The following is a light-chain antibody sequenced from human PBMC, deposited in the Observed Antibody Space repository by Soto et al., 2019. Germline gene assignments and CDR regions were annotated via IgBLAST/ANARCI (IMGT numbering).Light chain of an antibody. J-gene: IGLJ1*01. V-gene: IGLV2-14*01. Sequence: QSALTQPASVSGSPGQSITISCTGTSSDVGGYNYVSWYQQHPGKAPKLMIYDVSNRPSGVSNRFSGSKSGNTASLTISGPRAEDEADYSCSSYTLRSIYVFGIGTKVTVL. CDR2: DVS. CDR3: SSYTLRSIYV. CDR1: SSDVGGYNY.